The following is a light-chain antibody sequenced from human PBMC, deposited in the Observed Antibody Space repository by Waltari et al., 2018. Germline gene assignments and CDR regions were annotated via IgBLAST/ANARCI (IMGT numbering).Light chain of an antibody. CDR2: DSS. Sequence: EVVLTQSPATLSLSPGERATLSCWASQSVKIYLAWFQQKPGQAPRLLIYDSSNRAPGIPARFSGSGSGTDFTLTISSLEPEDFAVYYCQQRKHWPPLTFGGGTKVEIK. V-gene: IGKV3-11*01. CDR3: QQRKHWPPLT. J-gene: IGKJ4*01. CDR1: QSVKIY.